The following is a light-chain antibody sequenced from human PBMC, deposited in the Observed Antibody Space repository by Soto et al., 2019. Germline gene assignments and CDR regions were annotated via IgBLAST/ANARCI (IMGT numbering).Light chain of an antibody. CDR1: SSDVGGYNY. V-gene: IGLV2-8*01. Sequence: QSALTQPPSASGSPGQSVTISCTGTSSDVGGYNYVSWYQHHPGKAPKLIIYEVDERPSGVPDRFSGSKSGNTASLTVSGLHAEDEADYYCSSYVGSNNFPYVFGTGTKLTVL. CDR3: SSYVGSNNFPYV. CDR2: EVD. J-gene: IGLJ1*01.